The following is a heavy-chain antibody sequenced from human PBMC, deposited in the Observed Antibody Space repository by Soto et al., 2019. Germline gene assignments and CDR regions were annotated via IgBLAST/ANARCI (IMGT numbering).Heavy chain of an antibody. CDR2: INAGNGNT. J-gene: IGHJ3*02. CDR1: VYTFTSYA. CDR3: ARDQRSPAAFDI. Sequence: ASVKVSCKASVYTFTSYAMHWVRQAPGQRLEWMGWINAGNGNTKYSQKFQGRVTITRDTSASTAYMELSSLRSEDTAVYYCARDQRSPAAFDIWGQGTMVTVSS. V-gene: IGHV1-3*01. D-gene: IGHD2-2*01.